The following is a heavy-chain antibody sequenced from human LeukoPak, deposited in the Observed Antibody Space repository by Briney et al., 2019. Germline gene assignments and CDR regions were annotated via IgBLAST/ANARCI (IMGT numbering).Heavy chain of an antibody. J-gene: IGHJ4*02. V-gene: IGHV3-30-3*01. Sequence: GGSLRLSCAASGFTFSSYAMHWVRQAPGKGLEWVAVISYDGSNKYYADSVKGRFTIARDNSKNTLYLQMNSLRAEDTAVYYCARDDSGLYHRLYYFDYWGQGTLVTVSS. D-gene: IGHD5-12*01. CDR3: ARDDSGLYHRLYYFDY. CDR1: GFTFSSYA. CDR2: ISYDGSNK.